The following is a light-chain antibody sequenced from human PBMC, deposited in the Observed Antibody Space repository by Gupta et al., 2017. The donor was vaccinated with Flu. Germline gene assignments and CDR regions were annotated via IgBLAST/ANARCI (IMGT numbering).Light chain of an antibody. CDR1: QSVSNF. CDR2: GAS. CDR3: QQGYNTPQT. J-gene: IGKJ1*01. V-gene: IGKV1-39*01. Sequence: TQSPSSLAASVGDRVTITCRASQSVSNFLHWYQQKPGKAPKLLIYGASTLQGGVPSRFSGSGSGTDFTLTIKNLQPADFATYYCQQGYNTPQTFGRGTTVDMK.